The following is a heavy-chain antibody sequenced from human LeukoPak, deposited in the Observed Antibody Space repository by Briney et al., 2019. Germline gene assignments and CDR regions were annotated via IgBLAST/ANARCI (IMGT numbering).Heavy chain of an antibody. Sequence: PSETLSLTCTVSGGSISSSSYYWGWIRQPPGKGLEWIGSIYYSGSTYYNPSFKSRVTISVDTSKNQFSLKLSSVTAADTAVYYCARLVLMVYATIDYWGQGTLVTVSS. CDR1: GGSISSSSYY. D-gene: IGHD2-8*01. CDR3: ARLVLMVYATIDY. J-gene: IGHJ4*02. CDR2: IYYSGST. V-gene: IGHV4-39*01.